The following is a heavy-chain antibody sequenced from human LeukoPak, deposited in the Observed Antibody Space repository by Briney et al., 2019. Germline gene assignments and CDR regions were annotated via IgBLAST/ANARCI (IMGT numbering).Heavy chain of an antibody. D-gene: IGHD5-18*01. J-gene: IGHJ4*02. CDR2: IKQDGSEN. CDR1: GFTFNSYW. Sequence: GGSLRLSCAASGFTFNSYWMSWVRQARGKGVEWVANIKQDGSENNYVDSVKGRFTIYRDNAKKSVYLQIKSLRAEDTAVYYCARAGYTYGTFYYWGQGALLTVSS. V-gene: IGHV3-7*01. CDR3: ARAGYTYGTFYY.